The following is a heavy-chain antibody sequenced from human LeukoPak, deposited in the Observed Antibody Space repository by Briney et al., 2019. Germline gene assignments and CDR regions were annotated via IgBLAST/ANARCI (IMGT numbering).Heavy chain of an antibody. V-gene: IGHV1-69*04. D-gene: IGHD5-12*01. J-gene: IGHJ4*02. Sequence: SVKVSCKASGGTFSSYAISWVRQAPGQGLEWMGRIIPILGIANYAQKLQGRVTITADKSTSTAYMELSSLRSEDTAVYYCARPSRGYSGYDPMGYWGQGTLVTVSS. CDR2: IIPILGIA. CDR3: ARPSRGYSGYDPMGY. CDR1: GGTFSSYA.